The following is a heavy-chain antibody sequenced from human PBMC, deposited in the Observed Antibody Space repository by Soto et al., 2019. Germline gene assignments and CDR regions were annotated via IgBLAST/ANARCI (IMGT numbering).Heavy chain of an antibody. CDR1: GFTFSDYY. Sequence: QVQLVESGGGLVRPGGSLRLSCATSGFTFSDYYMRWIRQAPGKGLEWVSYIASRDPTVYYAASVRGRFTISRDIARSLLSLQMDNRIADGTAVDFCARATSSGYSGMDVWGQATRVTVSS. CDR3: ARATSSGYSGMDV. J-gene: IGHJ6*02. V-gene: IGHV3-11*01. D-gene: IGHD3-22*01. CDR2: IASRDPTV.